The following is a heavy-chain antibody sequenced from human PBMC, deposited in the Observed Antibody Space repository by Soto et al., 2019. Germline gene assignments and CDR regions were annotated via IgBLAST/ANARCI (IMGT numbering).Heavy chain of an antibody. CDR2: INADSGET. D-gene: IGHD4-17*01. CDR3: ARDLGYGDYGTDY. CDR1: GYTFTTND. J-gene: IGHJ4*02. V-gene: IGHV1-18*04. Sequence: QVQLVQSGAEVKESGASVKVSCKASGYTFTTNDVSWVRQGPGQGLEWMGWINADSGETRYAQKFQGRVTMTTDTSTSTAYMDLRSLTSDDTAVYYCARDLGYGDYGTDYWGQGTLVTVSS.